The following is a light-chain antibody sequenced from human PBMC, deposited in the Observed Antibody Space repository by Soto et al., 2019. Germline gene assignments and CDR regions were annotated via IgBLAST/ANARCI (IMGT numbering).Light chain of an antibody. J-gene: IGLJ1*01. CDR3: CSYAGSYTWV. CDR2: DVS. CDR1: SSDVGGYNY. Sequence: QSALTQPRSVSGSPGQSVTISCTGTSSDVGGYNYVSWYRQHPGKAPKLMIYDVSKRPSGVPDRLSGSKSGNTASLTISWLQDEDEADYYCCSYAGSYTWVFVTGTKVTVL. V-gene: IGLV2-11*01.